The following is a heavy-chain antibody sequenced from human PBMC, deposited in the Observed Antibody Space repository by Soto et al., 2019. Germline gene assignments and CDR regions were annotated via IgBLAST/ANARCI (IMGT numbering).Heavy chain of an antibody. V-gene: IGHV4-39*01. J-gene: IGHJ3*02. CDR2: IYYSGST. CDR1: GGSISSSSYY. Sequence: PSETLSLTCTVSGGSISSSSYYWGWIRQPPGKGLEWIGSIYYSGSTYYNPSLKSRVTISVDTSKNQFSLKLSSVTAADTAVYYCASRQLQQLGGHDAFDIWGQGTMVTVSS. CDR3: ASRQLQQLGGHDAFDI. D-gene: IGHD6-13*01.